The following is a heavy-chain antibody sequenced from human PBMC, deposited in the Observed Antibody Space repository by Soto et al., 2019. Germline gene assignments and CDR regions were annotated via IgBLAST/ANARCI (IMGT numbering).Heavy chain of an antibody. CDR3: ARGGRRSGSYADAFDI. D-gene: IGHD1-26*01. CDR1: GFTFSTYW. J-gene: IGHJ3*02. CDR2: IKQDGSEK. V-gene: IGHV3-7*03. Sequence: GGSMRLSCAASGFTFSTYWMSWVRQAPGKGLEWVANIKQDGSEKYYVDSVKGRFTISRDNAKNSLYLQMNSLRAEDTAVYYCARGGRRSGSYADAFDIWGQGTMVTVSS.